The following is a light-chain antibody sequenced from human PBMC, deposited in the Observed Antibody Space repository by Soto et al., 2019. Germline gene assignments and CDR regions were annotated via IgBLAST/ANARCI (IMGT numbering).Light chain of an antibody. CDR3: QQYNSYSQA. Sequence: EIVLTQSPGTLSLSPWERATLSCRASQSVSNNYLAWYQQKPGQAPRPLICAASNRATGIPERFSGSGSGTEFTLTISSLQPDDFATYYCQQYNSYSQAFGQGTKVDIK. J-gene: IGKJ1*01. CDR2: AAS. CDR1: QSVSNNY. V-gene: IGKV3-20*01.